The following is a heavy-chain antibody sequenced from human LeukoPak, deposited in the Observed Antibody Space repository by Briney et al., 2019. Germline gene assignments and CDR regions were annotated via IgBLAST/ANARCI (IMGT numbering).Heavy chain of an antibody. J-gene: IGHJ4*02. V-gene: IGHV3-7*05. CDR2: INQDGSEK. CDR1: EFTFTSYW. D-gene: IGHD1-7*01. CDR3: ARARNCDY. Sequence: GGSLRLSCAASEFTFTSYWMSWVRQAPGKGLEWVANINQDGSEKYYVDSVKGRFTISRDNAKNSLPLQMNSLRAEDTAVYYCARARNCDYRGQGTLVTVSS.